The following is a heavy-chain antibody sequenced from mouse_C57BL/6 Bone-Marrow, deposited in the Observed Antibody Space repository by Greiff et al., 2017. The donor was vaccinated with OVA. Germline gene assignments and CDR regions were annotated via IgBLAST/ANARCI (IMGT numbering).Heavy chain of an antibody. CDR2: INPNNGGT. Sequence: EVQLQQSGPELVKPGASVKISCKASGYTFTDYYMNWVKQSHGKSLEWIGDINPNNGGTSYNQKFKGKATLTVDKSSSTAYMELRSLTSEDSAVYYCAREGWRYWGQGTSVTVSS. CDR3: AREGWRY. CDR1: GYTFTDYY. V-gene: IGHV1-26*01. D-gene: IGHD2-3*01. J-gene: IGHJ4*01.